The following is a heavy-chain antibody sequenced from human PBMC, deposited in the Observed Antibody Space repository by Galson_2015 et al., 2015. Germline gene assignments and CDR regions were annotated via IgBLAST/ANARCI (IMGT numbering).Heavy chain of an antibody. CDR1: GFTFSSYG. D-gene: IGHD3-22*01. Sequence: SLRLSCAASGFTFSSYGMHWVRQAPGKGLEWVAVISYDGSNKYYADSVKGRFTISRDNSKNTLYLQMNSLRAEDTAVYYCAKPAFPYYYDSSGYCDYWGQGTLVTVSS. CDR2: ISYDGSNK. J-gene: IGHJ4*02. V-gene: IGHV3-30*18. CDR3: AKPAFPYYYDSSGYCDY.